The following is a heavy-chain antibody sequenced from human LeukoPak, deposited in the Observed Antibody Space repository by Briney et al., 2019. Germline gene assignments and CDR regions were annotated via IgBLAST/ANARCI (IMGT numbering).Heavy chain of an antibody. V-gene: IGHV3-33*01. J-gene: IGHJ3*02. CDR1: GFTFSRYG. CDR2: IWYDGSNK. D-gene: IGHD1-26*01. CDR3: ARYEGARSAFDI. Sequence: PGGSLRLSCSGTGFTFSRYGIHWVRQAPGKGLEWVAVIWYDGSNKYYADSVKGRFTISRDNSKNTLSLQMNSLRAEDTAVYYCARYEGARSAFDIWGQGTMVTASS.